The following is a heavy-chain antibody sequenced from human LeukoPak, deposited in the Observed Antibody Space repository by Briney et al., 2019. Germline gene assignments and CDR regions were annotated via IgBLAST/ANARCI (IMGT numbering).Heavy chain of an antibody. J-gene: IGHJ4*02. V-gene: IGHV3-48*04. Sequence: PGGSLRPSCAASGFNFSSYWMHWVRQAPGKGLEWVSYISSSGSTIYYADSVKGRFTISRDNAKNSLYLQMNSLRAEDTAVYYCARDRFRITMVRGVIGYWGQGTLVTVSS. CDR1: GFNFSSYW. CDR3: ARDRFRITMVRGVIGY. CDR2: ISSSGSTI. D-gene: IGHD3-10*01.